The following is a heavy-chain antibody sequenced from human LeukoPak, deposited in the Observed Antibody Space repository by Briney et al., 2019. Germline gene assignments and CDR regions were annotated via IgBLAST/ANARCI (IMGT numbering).Heavy chain of an antibody. CDR2: ISGYNGDT. CDR3: ARGPDYGDADF. J-gene: IGHJ4*02. Sequence: ASVKVSFKAAGYKFRDYGICWVRQAPGQGLEWMGWISGYNGDTNYAQSFQGRVTMTSDTSTSVAYLDLRSLGSGDTAVYYCARGPDYGDADFWGQGTLVTVSS. D-gene: IGHD4-17*01. CDR1: GYKFRDYG. V-gene: IGHV1-18*01.